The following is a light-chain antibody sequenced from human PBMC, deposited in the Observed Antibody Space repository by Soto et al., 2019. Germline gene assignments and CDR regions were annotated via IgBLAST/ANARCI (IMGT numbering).Light chain of an antibody. J-gene: IGLJ2*01. CDR1: GSNIGKNI. Sequence: QSVLTQPPSVSGTPGHRVTISCSGSGSNIGKNIVTWYQYLPGSAPRLLIYDSSRRPSGVPARFSGSESGSSASLAISGLQSEDEADYYCAAWDDNLNAVVFGGGTKLTVL. CDR2: DSS. CDR3: AAWDDNLNAVV. V-gene: IGLV1-44*01.